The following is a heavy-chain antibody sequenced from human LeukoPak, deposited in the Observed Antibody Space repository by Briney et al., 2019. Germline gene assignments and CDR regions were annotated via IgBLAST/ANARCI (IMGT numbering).Heavy chain of an antibody. CDR3: ARWFGEEAFDI. CDR1: GFTFSSYA. CDR2: ISYDGSNK. Sequence: PGGSLRLSCAASGFTFSSYAMHWVRQAPGKGLEWVAVISYDGSNKYYADSVKGRFTISRDNSKNTLYLQMNSLRAEDTTVYYCARWFGEEAFDIWGQGTMVTVSS. J-gene: IGHJ3*02. V-gene: IGHV3-30*04. D-gene: IGHD3-10*01.